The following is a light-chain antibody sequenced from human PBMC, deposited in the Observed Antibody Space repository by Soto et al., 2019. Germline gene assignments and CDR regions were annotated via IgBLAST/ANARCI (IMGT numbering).Light chain of an antibody. Sequence: DIQMTQSPSTLSASVGDRVTITCRASQSISSWLAWYQQKPGKAPKLLIYDASSLESGGPSRFSGSGSGKDFTITISSLQPDDFATYYCQKYNSYSQTFGQGTKVDIK. J-gene: IGKJ1*01. V-gene: IGKV1-5*01. CDR2: DAS. CDR3: QKYNSYSQT. CDR1: QSISSW.